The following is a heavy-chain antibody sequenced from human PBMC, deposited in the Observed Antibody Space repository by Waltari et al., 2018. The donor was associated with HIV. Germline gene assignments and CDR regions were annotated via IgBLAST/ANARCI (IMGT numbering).Heavy chain of an antibody. J-gene: IGHJ6*02. CDR1: GFGFDHPS. Sequence: EVQLVESGGGLVNPGGSLRLSCAASGFGFDHPSMNWVRQAAGKVLELVASISENYIFHAGSLTGRFTISRDNAKNSLYLEMKSLRAEDTAVYYCAGGQVIVGGWRHYFGMEVWGQGTTVTVS. D-gene: IGHD3-22*01. V-gene: IGHV3-21*02. CDR3: AGGQVIVGGWRHYFGMEV. CDR2: ISENYI.